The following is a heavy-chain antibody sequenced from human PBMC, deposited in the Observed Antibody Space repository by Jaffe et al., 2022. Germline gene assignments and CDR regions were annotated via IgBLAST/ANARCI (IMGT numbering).Heavy chain of an antibody. CDR2: INPNSGGT. Sequence: QVQLVQSGAEVKKPGASVKVSCKASGYTFTGYYMHWVRQAPGQGLEWMGWINPNSGGTNYAQKFQGRVTMTRDTSISTAYMELSRLRSDDTAVYYCARVYSRGEGAYYYYMDVWGKGTTVTVSS. D-gene: IGHD5-12*01. CDR3: ARVYSRGEGAYYYYMDV. J-gene: IGHJ6*03. V-gene: IGHV1-2*02. CDR1: GYTFTGYY.